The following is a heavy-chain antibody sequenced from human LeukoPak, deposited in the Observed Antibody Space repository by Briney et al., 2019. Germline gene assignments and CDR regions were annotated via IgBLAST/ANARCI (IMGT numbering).Heavy chain of an antibody. CDR2: IYYSGST. CDR1: GGSISSYY. V-gene: IGHV4-59*01. J-gene: IGHJ5*02. Sequence: SETLSLTCTVSGGSISSYYWSWIRQPPGKGLEWIGYIYYSGSTNYNPSLKSRVTISVDTSKNQFSLKLSSVTAADTAVYYCARDVNRLAAADYNWFDPWGQGTLVTVSS. CDR3: ARDVNRLAAADYNWFDP. D-gene: IGHD6-13*01.